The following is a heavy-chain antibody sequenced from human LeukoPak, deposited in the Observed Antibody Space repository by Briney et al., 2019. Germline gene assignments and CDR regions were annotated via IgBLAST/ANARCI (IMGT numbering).Heavy chain of an antibody. Sequence: PSETLSLTCTVSGGSISSYYWSWIRQPAGKGLEWIGRIYTSGSTNYNPSLKSRVTISVDTSKNQFSLKLSSVTAADTAVYYCARDRGRDGYNYVDYWGQGTLVTVSS. CDR3: ARDRGRDGYNYVDY. CDR2: IYTSGST. CDR1: GGSISSYY. J-gene: IGHJ4*02. D-gene: IGHD5-24*01. V-gene: IGHV4-4*07.